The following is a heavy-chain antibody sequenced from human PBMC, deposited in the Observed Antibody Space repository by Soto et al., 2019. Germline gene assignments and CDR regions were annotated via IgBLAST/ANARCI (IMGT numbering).Heavy chain of an antibody. V-gene: IGHV1-18*01. CDR2: ISAYNGNT. CDR1: GYTFTSYG. Sequence: ASVKVSCKASGYTFTSYGISWVRQAPGQGLEWMGWISAYNGNTNYAQKLQGRVTMTTDTSTSTAYMELRSLRSDDTAVYYCAREHKVAVAGHYDYWGQGTLVTVSP. D-gene: IGHD6-19*01. J-gene: IGHJ4*02. CDR3: AREHKVAVAGHYDY.